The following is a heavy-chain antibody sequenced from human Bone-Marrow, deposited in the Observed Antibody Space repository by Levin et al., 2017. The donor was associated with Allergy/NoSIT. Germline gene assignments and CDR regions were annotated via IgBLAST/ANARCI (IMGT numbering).Heavy chain of an antibody. CDR2: IDPVNSNT. CDR3: ATLPYCGADCYSGDFDY. Sequence: GGSLRLSCQGSGYNFASYWINWVRQMPGKGLEWMGRIDPVNSNTDYSPSFQGHVTMSADRSITTAYLQWSSLAASDSAMYYCATLPYCGADCYSGDFDYWGQGTLVTVSS. J-gene: IGHJ4*02. V-gene: IGHV5-10-1*01. CDR1: GYNFASYW. D-gene: IGHD2-21*02.